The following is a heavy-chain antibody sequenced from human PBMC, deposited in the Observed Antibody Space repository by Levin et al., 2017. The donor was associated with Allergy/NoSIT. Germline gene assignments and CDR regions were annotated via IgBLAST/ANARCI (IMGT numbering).Heavy chain of an antibody. D-gene: IGHD6-19*01. J-gene: IGHJ5*02. CDR3: ARVVSSVAGHWFDP. CDR1: GFTFSSYS. CDR2: ISSSSSYI. Sequence: TGGSLRLSCAASGFTFSSYSMNWVRQAPGKGLEWVSSISSSSSYIYYADSVKGRFTISRDNAKNSLYLQMNSLRAEDTAVYYCARVVSSVAGHWFDPWDQGTLVTVSS. V-gene: IGHV3-21*01.